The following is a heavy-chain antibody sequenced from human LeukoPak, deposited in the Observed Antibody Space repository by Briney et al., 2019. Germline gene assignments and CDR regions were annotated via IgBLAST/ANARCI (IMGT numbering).Heavy chain of an antibody. D-gene: IGHD2-15*01. Sequence: SETLSLTCTVSGGSISSGGYYWSWIRQPPGKGLEWIGYIYHSGSTYYNPSLKSRVTISVDRSKNQFSLKLSSVTAADTAVYYCARDPAVAAYAFDIWGQGTMVTVSS. CDR3: ARDPAVAAYAFDI. CDR2: IYHSGST. J-gene: IGHJ3*02. CDR1: GGSISSGGYY. V-gene: IGHV4-30-2*01.